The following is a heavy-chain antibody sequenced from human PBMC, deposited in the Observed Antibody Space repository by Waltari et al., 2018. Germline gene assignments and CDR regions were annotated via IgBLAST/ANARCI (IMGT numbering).Heavy chain of an antibody. CDR1: GFTFDDYA. J-gene: IGHJ4*02. CDR3: AKGHSGSYGLDS. V-gene: IGHV3-9*01. D-gene: IGHD1-26*01. CDR2: ISGNSGNI. Sequence: EVQLVESGGGLVQPGRSLRLSCAASGFTFDDYAMHWVRQAPGKGVDWVSGISGNSGNIGYADSVKGRFTISRDNAKNSLYLQMNSLRTGDTALYYCAKGHSGSYGLDSWGQGTLVTVSP.